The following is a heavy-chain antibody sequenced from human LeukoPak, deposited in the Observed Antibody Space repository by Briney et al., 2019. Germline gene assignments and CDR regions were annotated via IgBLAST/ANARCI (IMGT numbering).Heavy chain of an antibody. CDR1: GFTFSGSA. CDR3: AKGAYYDFWSGYYTGANYYYYMDV. CDR2: IRYDGSNK. V-gene: IGHV3-30*02. Sequence: GGSLRLSCAASGFTFSGSAMHWVRQAPGKGLEWVAFIRYDGSNKYYADSVKGRFTISRDNSKNTLYLQMHSLRAEGTAVYYCAKGAYYDFWSGYYTGANYYYYMDVWGKGTTVTVSS. D-gene: IGHD3-3*01. J-gene: IGHJ6*03.